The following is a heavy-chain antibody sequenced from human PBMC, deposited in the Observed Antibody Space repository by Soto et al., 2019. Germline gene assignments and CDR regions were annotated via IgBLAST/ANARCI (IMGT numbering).Heavy chain of an antibody. Sequence: PGESLKISCKGSGYSFTSYWIGWVRQMPGKGLEWMGIIYPGDSDTRYSPSFQGQVTISADKSISTAYLQWSSLKASDTAMYYWARQVAVAQANNWFDPWGRGTLVTVSS. V-gene: IGHV5-51*01. CDR3: ARQVAVAQANNWFDP. CDR1: GYSFTSYW. CDR2: IYPGDSDT. D-gene: IGHD6-19*01. J-gene: IGHJ5*02.